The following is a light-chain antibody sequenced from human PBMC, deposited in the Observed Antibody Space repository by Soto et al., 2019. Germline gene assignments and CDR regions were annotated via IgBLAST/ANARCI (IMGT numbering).Light chain of an antibody. CDR3: QQYNNWPSWT. Sequence: EIVLTQSPGTLSLSPGERATLSCRASQRVSSSYLAWYQQKPGQAPRLLIYGASSRATGIPDRFSGSGSGTDFTLTISSLQSEDFAVYYCQQYNNWPSWTFGQGTKVDIK. CDR2: GAS. CDR1: QRVSSSY. V-gene: IGKV3-20*01. J-gene: IGKJ1*01.